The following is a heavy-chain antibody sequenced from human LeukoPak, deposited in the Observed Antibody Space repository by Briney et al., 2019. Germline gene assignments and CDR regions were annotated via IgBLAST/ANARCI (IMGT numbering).Heavy chain of an antibody. D-gene: IGHD3-22*01. CDR3: TRGSIAYYYMDV. J-gene: IGHJ6*03. V-gene: IGHV4-59*01. CDR2: IYYSGST. CDR1: GGSISSYY. Sequence: SETLSLTCTVSGGSISSYYWSWIRQPPGKGLEWIGYIYYSGSTNYNPSLKSRVTVSVDTSKNQFSLKLSSVTAADTAVYYCTRGSIAYYYMDVWGKGTTVTISS.